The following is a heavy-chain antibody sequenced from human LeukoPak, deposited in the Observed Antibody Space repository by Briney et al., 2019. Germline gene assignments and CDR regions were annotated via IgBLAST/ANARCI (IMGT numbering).Heavy chain of an antibody. V-gene: IGHV3-23*01. J-gene: IGHJ4*02. CDR1: GFTFSSYA. Sequence: PGGSLRLSCATSGFTFSSYAMNWVRQAPGKGLERVSAISGSDDSAYYADSVKGRFTISRDKSKNTLYLQMHSLRAEDTAVYYCAKAPVTTCSGAYCYPFDYWGQGTLVTVSS. CDR3: AKAPVTTCSGAYCYPFDY. D-gene: IGHD2-15*01. CDR2: ISGSDDSA.